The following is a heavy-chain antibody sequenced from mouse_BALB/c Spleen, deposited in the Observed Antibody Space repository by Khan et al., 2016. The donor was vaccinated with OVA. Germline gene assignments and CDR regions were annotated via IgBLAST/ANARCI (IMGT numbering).Heavy chain of an antibody. D-gene: IGHD1-1*01. V-gene: IGHV1S41*01. Sequence: DLVKPGASVKLSCKASGYTFTSYWINWIKQRPGQGLEWIGRIAPGSGSTYYNEMFQGKATLTADTSSSTAYMQLSSLSSEDSAVFFCEKENYYDRTSYSMDYWGQGTSVTVSS. CDR1: GYTFTSYW. CDR3: EKENYYDRTSYSMDY. CDR2: IAPGSGST. J-gene: IGHJ4*01.